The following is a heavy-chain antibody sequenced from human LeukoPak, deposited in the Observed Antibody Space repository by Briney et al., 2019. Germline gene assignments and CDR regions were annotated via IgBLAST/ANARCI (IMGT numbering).Heavy chain of an antibody. CDR2: ISYDGSHA. V-gene: IGHV3-30*18. D-gene: IGHD6-19*01. Sequence: GGSLRLSSAVSGFAFSDYGMHWFSRAPAKELEWVAVISYDGSHAYYADSVKGRFTISRDNSKNKLYLQMNSVRAEDTAVYYCAKSNSGWYVPPSDWGQGTLVTVSS. CDR1: GFAFSDYG. CDR3: AKSNSGWYVPPSD. J-gene: IGHJ4*02.